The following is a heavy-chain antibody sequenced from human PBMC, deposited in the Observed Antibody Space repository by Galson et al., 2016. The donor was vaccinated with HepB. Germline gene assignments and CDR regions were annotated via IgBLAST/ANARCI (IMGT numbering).Heavy chain of an antibody. D-gene: IGHD6-19*01. J-gene: IGHJ4*02. CDR3: SRDSGGWYFYY. CDR2: IYQSGST. Sequence: SETLSLTCVVSGASITSTTWWSWVRQPTGKGLEWIGQIYQSGSTNYNPSLKSRVTISVDKSKNHFSLKLSSVTAADTAVYYCSRDSGGWYFYYWGQGTLVTVSS. V-gene: IGHV4-4*02. CDR1: GASITSTTW.